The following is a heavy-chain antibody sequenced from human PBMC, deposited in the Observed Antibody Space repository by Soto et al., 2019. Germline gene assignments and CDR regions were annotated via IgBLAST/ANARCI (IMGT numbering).Heavy chain of an antibody. CDR3: AHAYGGRSLY. V-gene: IGHV2-5*02. CDR2: IYWDDSK. CDR1: GFSLTTDRVG. J-gene: IGHJ4*02. D-gene: IGHD1-26*01. Sequence: QITLKESGPTLVKPTQPLTLTCTFSGFSLTTDRVGVGWIRQPPGEALEWLAVIYWDDSKTYRPSLESRLTITKDTSKTQVALTMTNMDSVDTATYYCAHAYGGRSLYWGQGTLVTVSS.